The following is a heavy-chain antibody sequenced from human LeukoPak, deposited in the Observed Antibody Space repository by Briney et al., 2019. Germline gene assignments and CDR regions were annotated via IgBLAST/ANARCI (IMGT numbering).Heavy chain of an antibody. CDR2: INPNSGGT. V-gene: IGHV1-2*06. CDR1: GYTFTGYY. Sequence: ASVKVSCKASGYTFTGYYMHWMRQAPGQGLEWMGRINPNSGGTNYAQKFQGRVTMTRDTSISTAYMELSRLRSDDTAVYYCARYITMVRGVIGYWGQGTLVTVSS. J-gene: IGHJ4*02. D-gene: IGHD3-10*01. CDR3: ARYITMVRGVIGY.